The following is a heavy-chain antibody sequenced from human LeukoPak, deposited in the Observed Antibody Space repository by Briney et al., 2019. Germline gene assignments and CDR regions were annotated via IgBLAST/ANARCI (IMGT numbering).Heavy chain of an antibody. Sequence: GGSLRLSCAASGFTFSIYAMHWVRQAPGKGLEHVSAITSNGGSAYYANSVKGRFTISRDNSKNTLYLQMGSLRAADMAVYYCAREYCDSTTCYKTIDYWGQGTLVTVSS. CDR2: ITSNGGSA. CDR3: AREYCDSTTCYKTIDY. J-gene: IGHJ4*02. V-gene: IGHV3-64*01. CDR1: GFTFSIYA. D-gene: IGHD2-2*02.